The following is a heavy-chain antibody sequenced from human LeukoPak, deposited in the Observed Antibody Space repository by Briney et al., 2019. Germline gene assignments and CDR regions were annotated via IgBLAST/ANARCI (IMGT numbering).Heavy chain of an antibody. CDR2: LYHSGTT. V-gene: IGHV4-39*01. CDR3: ASLRERSYYARGFDY. Sequence: PSETLSLTCTLSGGSITSSAFHWTWVRQSPGKGLQWITTLYHSGTTYYNPSLKSRVTTSVDTSKNQFSLKLSSVTAADTAVYYCASLRERSYYARGFDYWGQGTLVTVSS. CDR1: GGSITSSAFH. D-gene: IGHD3-3*01. J-gene: IGHJ4*02.